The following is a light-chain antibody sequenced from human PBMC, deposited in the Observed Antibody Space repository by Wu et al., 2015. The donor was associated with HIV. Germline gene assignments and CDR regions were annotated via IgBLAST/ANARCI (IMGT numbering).Light chain of an antibody. J-gene: IGKJ2*01. CDR2: GAS. CDR3: HQYNNWPYT. CDR1: QDVSTN. V-gene: IGKV3-15*01. Sequence: KVMTQSPAALSVSPGERATLSCRASQDVSTNLAWYQHKPGQAPRLLIYGASTRATGIPDRFSGSGSGTEFTLTISSMQSGDFAVYFCHQYNNWPYTFGQGTKLEIK.